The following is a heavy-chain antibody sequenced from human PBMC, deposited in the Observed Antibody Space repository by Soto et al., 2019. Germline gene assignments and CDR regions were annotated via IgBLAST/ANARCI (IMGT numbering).Heavy chain of an antibody. J-gene: IGHJ4*02. CDR3: TRDAGYCTSDSCYSGNFDY. V-gene: IGHV3-33*01. CDR2: IWYDGSNK. CDR1: GFTFSSYG. D-gene: IGHD2-15*01. Sequence: GGSLRLSCAASGFTFSSYGMHWVRQAPGKGLEWVAVIWYDGSNKYYADSVKGRFTISRDNSKNTLNLQMNSLRAEDTAVYYCTRDAGYCTSDSCYSGNFDYCGQGTLVTVS.